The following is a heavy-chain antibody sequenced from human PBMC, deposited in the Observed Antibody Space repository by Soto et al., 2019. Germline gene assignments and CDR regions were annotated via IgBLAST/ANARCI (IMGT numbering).Heavy chain of an antibody. J-gene: IGHJ4*02. CDR1: GGSISSGDYY. Sequence: QVQLQESGPGLVKPSQTLSLTCTVSGGSISSGDYYWSWIRQPPGKGLEWIGYIYYSGSTYYNPSLKSRVTISVDTSKNQFSLKLSSVTAADTAVYYCARDPAPRYYYDSSGYYGYWGQGTLVTVSS. V-gene: IGHV4-30-4*01. CDR3: ARDPAPRYYYDSSGYYGY. CDR2: IYYSGST. D-gene: IGHD3-22*01.